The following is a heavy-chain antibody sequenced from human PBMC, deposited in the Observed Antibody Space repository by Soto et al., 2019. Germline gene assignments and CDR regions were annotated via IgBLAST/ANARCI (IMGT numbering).Heavy chain of an antibody. V-gene: IGHV3-21*05. CDR3: ARIPTTTPDYDAFAI. CDR2: ISTGSDYT. J-gene: IGHJ3*02. CDR1: GFTFSAYN. Sequence: PGGSLRLSCAASGFTFSAYNMNWVRQAPGKGLQWVSYISTGSDYTFYADSVKGRFTVSRDDAKNSLYLQMNSLRADDTAVYYCARIPTTTPDYDAFAIWGQGTMVIV. D-gene: IGHD4-17*01.